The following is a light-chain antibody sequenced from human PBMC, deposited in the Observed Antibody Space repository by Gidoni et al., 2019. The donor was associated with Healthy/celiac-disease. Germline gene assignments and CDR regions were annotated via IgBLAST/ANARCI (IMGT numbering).Light chain of an antibody. Sequence: DIQMTQSPSTLPASVGDRVTITCRASQSISSWLAWYQQKPGKAPKLLIYDASSLESGVPSRFSGSGSGTEFTLTISSLQPDDFATYYCQQYNSYSGTFGQGTKVEIK. V-gene: IGKV1-5*01. CDR1: QSISSW. J-gene: IGKJ1*01. CDR2: DAS. CDR3: QQYNSYSGT.